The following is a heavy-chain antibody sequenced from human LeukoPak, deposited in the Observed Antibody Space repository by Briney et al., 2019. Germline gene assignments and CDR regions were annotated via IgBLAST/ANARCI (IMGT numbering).Heavy chain of an antibody. CDR2: ISGSGGT. D-gene: IGHD2-2*01. Sequence: GGSLRLSCAASGFTFSSYTMSWVRQAPGKGLEWVSAISGSGGTYYADSVKGRFTISRDNSKNTLYLQMNSLRAEDTAVYYCAKRLIVVVPAAILFDYWGQGTLVTVSS. CDR3: AKRLIVVVPAAILFDY. CDR1: GFTFSSYT. J-gene: IGHJ4*02. V-gene: IGHV3-23*01.